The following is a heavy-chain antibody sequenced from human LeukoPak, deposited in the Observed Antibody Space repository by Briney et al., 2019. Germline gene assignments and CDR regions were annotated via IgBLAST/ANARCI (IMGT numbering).Heavy chain of an antibody. Sequence: SETLSLTCTVSGGSILGGYFYWSWVRQPAGKGLEWIGRVDASGSTNYNPSLRSRVIISVDTSKNQFSLNLSSVTAADTAVCYCARWGVGFSNNGFDYWGRGSLVTVSS. D-gene: IGHD2-8*01. V-gene: IGHV4-61*02. CDR1: GGSILGGYFY. CDR2: VDASGST. CDR3: ARWGVGFSNNGFDY. J-gene: IGHJ4*02.